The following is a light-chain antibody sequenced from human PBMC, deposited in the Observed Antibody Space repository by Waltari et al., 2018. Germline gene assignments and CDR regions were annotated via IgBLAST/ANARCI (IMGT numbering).Light chain of an antibody. V-gene: IGKV3-20*01. J-gene: IGKJ1*01. CDR2: GAS. Sequence: IVLTQSPGTLSLSPGDRATLSCRASPSVGTFLVWYQQKPGQAPRLLIQGASTRATGTPDRFSGSGSGTDFSLTISRLEPEDFAMYYCQHYVRLPVTIGQGTKVEI. CDR1: PSVGTF. CDR3: QHYVRLPVT.